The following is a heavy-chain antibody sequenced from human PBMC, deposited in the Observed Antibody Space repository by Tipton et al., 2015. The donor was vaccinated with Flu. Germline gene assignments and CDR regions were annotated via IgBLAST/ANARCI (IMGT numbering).Heavy chain of an antibody. Sequence: TLSLTCTVSRGSVSNRNWWAWVRQAPGQGPEWIGRVYQDGTSDYNSSLRSRVRISIDKSKNQFFLRLNSVTAADTAIYYCATFFDSMYGVIIMARLDTWGQGIKVTVSS. V-gene: IGHV4/OR15-8*02. J-gene: IGHJ5*02. CDR2: VYQDGTS. CDR1: RGSVSNRNW. CDR3: ATFFDSMYGVIIMARLDT. D-gene: IGHD3/OR15-3a*01.